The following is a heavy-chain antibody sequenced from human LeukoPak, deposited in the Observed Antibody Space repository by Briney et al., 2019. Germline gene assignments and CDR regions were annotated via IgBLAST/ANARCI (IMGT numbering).Heavy chain of an antibody. J-gene: IGHJ4*02. CDR3: ARELAVAGTNY. CDR1: GFTFSNYA. Sequence: GGSLRLSCAASGFTFSNYAMSWVRQAPGKGLEWVSVIYSGGSTYYADSVKGRFTISRDNSKNTLYLQMNSLRAEDTAVYYCARELAVAGTNYWGQGTLVTVSS. D-gene: IGHD6-19*01. V-gene: IGHV3-66*02. CDR2: IYSGGST.